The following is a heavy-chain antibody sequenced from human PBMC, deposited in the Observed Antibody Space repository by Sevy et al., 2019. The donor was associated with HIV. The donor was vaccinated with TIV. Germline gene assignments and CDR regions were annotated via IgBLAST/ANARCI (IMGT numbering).Heavy chain of an antibody. CDR3: AGGNSGSFDY. D-gene: IGHD3-22*01. Sequence: GGSLRLSCAASGFTFSTYWMHWVRQAPGKGLEWVANIKQDESEKYYVASVKDRFTISRDNAKNSLYLQMNSLRPGDTAVYYCAGGNSGSFDYWGQGTLVTVSS. CDR1: GFTFSTYW. CDR2: IKQDESEK. V-gene: IGHV3-7*04. J-gene: IGHJ4*02.